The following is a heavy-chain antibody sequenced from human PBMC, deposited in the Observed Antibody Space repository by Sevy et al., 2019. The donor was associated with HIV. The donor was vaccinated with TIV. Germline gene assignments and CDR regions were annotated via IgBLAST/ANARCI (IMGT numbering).Heavy chain of an antibody. D-gene: IGHD2-15*01. Sequence: GGSLRLSCAASGFTFSSYWMSWVRQAPGKGLEWVANIKQDGSEKYYVDSVKGRFTISRDNAKNSLYLQMNSLRAEETAVYYCARDRRESRYCSGGSCYYSDWGQGTLVTVSS. CDR2: IKQDGSEK. CDR3: ARDRRESRYCSGGSCYYSD. J-gene: IGHJ4*02. V-gene: IGHV3-7*01. CDR1: GFTFSSYW.